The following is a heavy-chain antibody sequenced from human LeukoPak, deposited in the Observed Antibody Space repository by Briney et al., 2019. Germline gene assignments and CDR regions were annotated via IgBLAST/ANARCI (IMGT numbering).Heavy chain of an antibody. Sequence: KSSETLSLTCAVYGGPFSGYYWSWIRQPPGKGLEWIGEINHSGSTNYNPSLKSRVTISVDTSKNQFSLKLSSVTAADTAVYYCARVVPTYYYDSSGTAGMDVWGQGTTVTVSS. CDR1: GGPFSGYY. V-gene: IGHV4-34*01. CDR2: INHSGST. CDR3: ARVVPTYYYDSSGTAGMDV. D-gene: IGHD3-22*01. J-gene: IGHJ6*02.